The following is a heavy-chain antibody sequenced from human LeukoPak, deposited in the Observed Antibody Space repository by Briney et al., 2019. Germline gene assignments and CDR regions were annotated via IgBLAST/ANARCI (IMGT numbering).Heavy chain of an antibody. CDR2: IYHSGST. V-gene: IGHV4-30-2*01. Sequence: PSQTLSLTCTASGGSISSGGYSWSWIRQPPGKGLEWIGYIYHSGSTYYNPSLKSRVTISVDTSKNQFSLKLSSVTAADTAVYYCARRSGWYDKPEDYWGQGTLVTVSS. J-gene: IGHJ4*02. CDR3: ARRSGWYDKPEDY. CDR1: GGSISSGGYS. D-gene: IGHD6-19*01.